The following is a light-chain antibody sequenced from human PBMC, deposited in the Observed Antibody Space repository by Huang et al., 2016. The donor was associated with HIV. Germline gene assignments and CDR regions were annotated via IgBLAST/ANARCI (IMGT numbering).Light chain of an antibody. CDR3: QQRSNWPPGFT. Sequence: IVLTQSPATLSLSPGERATLSCRASQSVSNYLAWYQQKPGQAPSLLIYDASNRATGIPARFSGSGSGTDFTLTISNLEPEDFAVYYCQQRSNWPPGFTFGPGTKVDIK. CDR2: DAS. V-gene: IGKV3-11*01. J-gene: IGKJ3*01. CDR1: QSVSNY.